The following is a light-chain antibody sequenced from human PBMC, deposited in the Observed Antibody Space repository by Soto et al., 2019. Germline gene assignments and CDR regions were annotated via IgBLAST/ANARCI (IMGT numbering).Light chain of an antibody. CDR2: DAS. CDR1: RDISNY. J-gene: IGKJ3*01. Sequence: DIQMTQSPSSLSASVGDRVTITCQASRDISNYLNWYQQKPGKAPKLLIYDASNLETGVPSRFSGSGSGTEFTLTISSLQTEDIATYYCQQYDKLPLFTVGPGTKLDIK. CDR3: QQYDKLPLFT. V-gene: IGKV1-33*01.